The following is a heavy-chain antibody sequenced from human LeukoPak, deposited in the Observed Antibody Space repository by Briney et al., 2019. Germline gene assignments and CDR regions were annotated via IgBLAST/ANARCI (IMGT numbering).Heavy chain of an antibody. Sequence: GGSLRLSCTASGFTFGDYAMSWVRQAPGKGLEWVGFIRSKTYDGTTEYAASVKGRFTISRDDSKRIAYLQMNSLKTDDTAVYYCTTDHEMATITGFDYWGQGTLVTVSS. V-gene: IGHV3-49*04. CDR2: IRSKTYDGTT. CDR3: TTDHEMATITGFDY. CDR1: GFTFGDYA. D-gene: IGHD5-24*01. J-gene: IGHJ4*02.